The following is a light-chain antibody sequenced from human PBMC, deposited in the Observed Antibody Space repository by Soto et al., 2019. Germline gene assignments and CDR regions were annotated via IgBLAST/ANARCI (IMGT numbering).Light chain of an antibody. Sequence: EIVLTQSPATLSLSPGERATLSCRASQSVSSYLAWYQQKPGQAPRLLIYDASNRATGIPARFSGSGSGTDFTLIISSLGPEDFGVYYCQQRSNWPLTFGGGTQLEIK. V-gene: IGKV3-11*01. CDR1: QSVSSY. CDR3: QQRSNWPLT. CDR2: DAS. J-gene: IGKJ4*01.